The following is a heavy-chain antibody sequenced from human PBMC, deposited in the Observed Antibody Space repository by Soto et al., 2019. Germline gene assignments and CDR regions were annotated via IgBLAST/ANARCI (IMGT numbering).Heavy chain of an antibody. CDR3: ARDTISQYDFWSGLGVNYYYGMDV. CDR1: GGSISSGCYY. D-gene: IGHD3-3*01. CDR2: IYYSGST. V-gene: IGHV4-31*03. J-gene: IGHJ6*02. Sequence: SETLSLTCTVSGGSISSGCYYWSWIRQHPGKGLEWIGYIYYSGSTYYNPSLKSRVTISVDTSKNQFSLKLSSVTAADTAVYYCARDTISQYDFWSGLGVNYYYGMDVWGQGTTVTVSS.